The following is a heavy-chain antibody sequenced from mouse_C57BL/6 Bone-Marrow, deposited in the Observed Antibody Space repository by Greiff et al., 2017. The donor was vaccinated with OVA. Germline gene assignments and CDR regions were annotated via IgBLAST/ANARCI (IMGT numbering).Heavy chain of an antibody. Sequence: EVQGVESGEGLVKPGGSLKLSCAASGFTFSSYAMSWVRQTPEKRLEWVAYISSGGDYIYYADTVKGRFTISRDNARNTLYLQMSSLKSEDTAMYYCTREGYDNYAMDYWGQGTSVTVSS. CDR2: ISSGGDYI. V-gene: IGHV5-9-1*02. D-gene: IGHD2-2*01. CDR1: GFTFSSYA. CDR3: TREGYDNYAMDY. J-gene: IGHJ4*01.